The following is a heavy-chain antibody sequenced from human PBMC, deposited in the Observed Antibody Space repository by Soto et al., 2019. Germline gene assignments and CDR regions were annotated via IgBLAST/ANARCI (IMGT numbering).Heavy chain of an antibody. CDR2: ISSSSSYI. CDR1: GFTFSSYS. V-gene: IGHV3-21*01. J-gene: IGHJ4*02. CDR3: ARDEWVGSWSGYYTDGY. D-gene: IGHD3-3*01. Sequence: EVQLVESGGGLVKPGGSLRLSCAASGFTFSSYSMNWVRQAPGKGLEWVSSISSSSSYIYYADSVKGRFTISRDNAKNSLYLQMNSLRAEDTAVYYCARDEWVGSWSGYYTDGYWGQGTLVTVSS.